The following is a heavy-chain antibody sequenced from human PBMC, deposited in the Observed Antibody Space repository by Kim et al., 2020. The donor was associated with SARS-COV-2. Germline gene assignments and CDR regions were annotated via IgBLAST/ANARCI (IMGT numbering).Heavy chain of an antibody. Sequence: SETLSLTCTVSGGSISSYYWSWIRQPPGKGLEWIGYIYYSGSTNYNPSLKSRVTISVDTSKNQFSLKLSSVTAADTAVYYCAREARDLRFGYGSFDYWGQGTLVTVSS. CDR2: IYYSGST. CDR3: AREARDLRFGYGSFDY. V-gene: IGHV4-59*01. CDR1: GGSISSYY. J-gene: IGHJ4*02. D-gene: IGHD5-18*01.